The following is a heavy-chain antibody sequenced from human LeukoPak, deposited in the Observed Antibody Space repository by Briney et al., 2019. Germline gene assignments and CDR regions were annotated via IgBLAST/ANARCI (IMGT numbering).Heavy chain of an antibody. CDR1: GGSISSSSYY. CDR2: IYYSGST. J-gene: IGHJ4*02. CDR3: ARVAGGTNLLTLYYFHY. V-gene: IGHV4-39*07. D-gene: IGHD1-26*01. Sequence: SETPSLTCTVSGGSISSSSYYWGWIRQPPGTGLEWIGSIYYSGSTYYNPSLRSRVTISVDTSKNQFSLNLSSVTAADTAVYYCARVAGGTNLLTLYYFHYWGQGTLVTVSS.